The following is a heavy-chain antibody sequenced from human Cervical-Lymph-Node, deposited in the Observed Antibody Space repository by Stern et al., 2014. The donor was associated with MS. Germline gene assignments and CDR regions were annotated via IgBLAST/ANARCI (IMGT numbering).Heavy chain of an antibody. D-gene: IGHD2-15*01. J-gene: IGHJ5*02. CDR1: GGSITSGDYY. CDR2: IYYSGST. Sequence: HVQLQESGPGLVKPSETLSLTCTVSGGSITSGDYYWSWIRQHPGKGLEWIGYIYYSGSTYYNPSLKSRVTISLDTSKNQFSLKLSSVTPADTAVYYCARDDGYCSGGTCPNWFDPWGQGTLVTVSS. CDR3: ARDDGYCSGGTCPNWFDP. V-gene: IGHV4-31*03.